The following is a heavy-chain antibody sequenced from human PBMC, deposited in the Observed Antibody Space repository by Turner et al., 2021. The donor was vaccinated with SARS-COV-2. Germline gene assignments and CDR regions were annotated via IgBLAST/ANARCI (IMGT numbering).Heavy chain of an antibody. V-gene: IGHV4-59*08. D-gene: IGHD5-18*01. J-gene: IGHJ4*02. CDR3: ARQDTYGRDSYGYGFYFDY. CDR1: GGSISRYY. CDR2: IYDSGST. Sequence: QVQLQESRPGLVKPSETLSLTCTVSGGSISRYYWSWIRQPPGKGLEWIGDIYDSGSTNYNPSRKSRVTISVDTSKNQFSLKLSSVTAADTAVYYCARQDTYGRDSYGYGFYFDYWGQGTLVTVSS.